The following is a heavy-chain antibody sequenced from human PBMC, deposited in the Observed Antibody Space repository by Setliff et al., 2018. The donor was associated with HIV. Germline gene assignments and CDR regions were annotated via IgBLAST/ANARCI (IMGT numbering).Heavy chain of an antibody. Sequence: SETLSLTCTVSGDSISTDYWTWIRQPPGKGLEWIGYIYNSASTSYNPSLKSRVTISVDTSKNQFSLRLTSVTAADTAVYFCARLRQWLAFFDSWGQGTLVTVSS. J-gene: IGHJ4*02. CDR3: ARLRQWLAFFDS. CDR2: IYNSAST. D-gene: IGHD6-19*01. CDR1: GDSISTDY. V-gene: IGHV4-4*09.